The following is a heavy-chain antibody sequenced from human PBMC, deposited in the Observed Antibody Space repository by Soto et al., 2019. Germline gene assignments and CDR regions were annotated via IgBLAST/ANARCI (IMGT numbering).Heavy chain of an antibody. CDR1: GFTFSSYA. Sequence: PGGSLRLSCAASGFTFSSYAMSWVRQAPGKGLEWVSAISGSGGATYYADSVKGRFTISRDNSKNTLYLQMNSLRAEDAAVYYCAKDTTVVGNYFDFWGQGTLVTVSS. D-gene: IGHD4-17*01. CDR3: AKDTTVVGNYFDF. J-gene: IGHJ4*02. V-gene: IGHV3-23*01. CDR2: ISGSGGAT.